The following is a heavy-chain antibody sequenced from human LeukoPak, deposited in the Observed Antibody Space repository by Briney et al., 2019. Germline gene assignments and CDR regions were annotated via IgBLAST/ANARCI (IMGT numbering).Heavy chain of an antibody. CDR1: GGTFSSYA. J-gene: IGHJ4*02. CDR2: IIPIFGTA. CDR3: ARDRGYCSSTSCPFYVY. V-gene: IGHV1-69*13. D-gene: IGHD2-2*01. Sequence: SVKVSCKASGGTFSSYAISWVRQAPGQGLEWMGGIIPIFGTANYAQKFQGRVTITADESTSTAYKELSSLRSEDTAVYYCARDRGYCSSTSCPFYVYWGQGTLVTVSS.